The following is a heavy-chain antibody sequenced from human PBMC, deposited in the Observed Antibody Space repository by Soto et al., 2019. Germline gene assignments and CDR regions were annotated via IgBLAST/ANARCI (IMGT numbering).Heavy chain of an antibody. V-gene: IGHV1-69*13. D-gene: IGHD3-3*01. CDR3: ARGPLPWSGYHYVYYYYGMDV. CDR2: IIPIFGTA. CDR1: GGTFSSYA. Sequence: ASAKLSCKASGGTFSSYAIIWVRQATGQGLEWMGGIIPIFGTANYAQKFQGRVTITADESTSTAYMELSSLRSEDTAVYYCARGPLPWSGYHYVYYYYGMDVWGQGTTVTVSS. J-gene: IGHJ6*02.